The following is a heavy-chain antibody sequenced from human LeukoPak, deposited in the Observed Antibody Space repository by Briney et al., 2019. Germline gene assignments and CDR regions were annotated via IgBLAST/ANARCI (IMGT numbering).Heavy chain of an antibody. CDR2: IWYDGSNK. Sequence: GGSLRLSCAASGFTFSSYGMHWVRQAPGKGREWVAVIWYDGSNKYYADSVKGRFTISRDNSKNTLYLQMNSLRAEDTAVYYCARAGRFLEWLLDYWGQGTLVTVSS. CDR3: ARAGRFLEWLLDY. V-gene: IGHV3-33*01. CDR1: GFTFSSYG. J-gene: IGHJ4*02. D-gene: IGHD3-3*01.